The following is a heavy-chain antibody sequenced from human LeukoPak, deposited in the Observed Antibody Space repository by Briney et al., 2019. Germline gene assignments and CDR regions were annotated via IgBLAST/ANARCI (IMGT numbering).Heavy chain of an antibody. Sequence: GGSLRLSCAASGFTFSSYGMHWVRQAPGKGLEWVSVIYSGGGTYYADSVKGRFTISRDNSKNTLYLQMNSLRAEDTAVYYCARHDYDSSGYYGYYGMDVWGQGTTVTVSS. CDR3: ARHDYDSSGYYGYYGMDV. D-gene: IGHD3-22*01. CDR2: IYSGGGT. V-gene: IGHV3-66*04. J-gene: IGHJ6*02. CDR1: GFTFSSYG.